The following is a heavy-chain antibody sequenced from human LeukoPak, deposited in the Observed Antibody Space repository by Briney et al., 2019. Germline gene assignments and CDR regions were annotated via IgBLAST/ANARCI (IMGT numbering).Heavy chain of an antibody. J-gene: IGHJ5*02. CDR3: VRLFGSDGKNCFDA. Sequence: PSETLSLTCAVSGYSISSGYYWGWIRQPPGKGLEWIGSIYRSGGTNYNPPLRSRVTISVDTSKNQLSLNLSSVTAADTAVYYCVRLFGSDGKNCFDAWGQGTLVTVSS. CDR1: GYSISSGYY. D-gene: IGHD3-16*01. CDR2: IYRSGGT. V-gene: IGHV4-38-2*01.